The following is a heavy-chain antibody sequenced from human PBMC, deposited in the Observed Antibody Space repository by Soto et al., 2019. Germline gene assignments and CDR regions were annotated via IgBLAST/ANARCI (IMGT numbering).Heavy chain of an antibody. Sequence: GGSLRLSCAASGFTFSSYSMNWVRQAPGKGLEWVSSISSSSSYIYYADSVKGRFTISRDNAKNSLYLQMNSLRAEDTAVYYCASYDILTPIDYWGQGTLVTVSS. V-gene: IGHV3-21*01. CDR3: ASYDILTPIDY. CDR2: ISSSSSYI. J-gene: IGHJ4*02. D-gene: IGHD3-9*01. CDR1: GFTFSSYS.